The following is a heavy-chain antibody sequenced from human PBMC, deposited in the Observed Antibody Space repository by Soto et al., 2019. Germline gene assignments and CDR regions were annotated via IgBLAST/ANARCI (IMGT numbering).Heavy chain of an antibody. D-gene: IGHD3-22*01. Sequence: QVQLQESGPGLVKPSETLSLTCTVSGGSISSYYWSWIRQPAGKGLEWIGRIYTSGSTNYNPSLKSRVNMSVDTSKNQFSLKLSSVTAADTAVYYCACGGLYDSRYYYYGMDVWGQGTTVTVSS. CDR1: GGSISSYY. J-gene: IGHJ6*02. CDR2: IYTSGST. CDR3: ACGGLYDSRYYYYGMDV. V-gene: IGHV4-4*07.